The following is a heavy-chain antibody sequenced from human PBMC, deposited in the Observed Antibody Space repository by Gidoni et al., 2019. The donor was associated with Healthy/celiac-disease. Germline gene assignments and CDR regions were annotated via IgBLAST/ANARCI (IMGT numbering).Heavy chain of an antibody. D-gene: IGHD2-2*01. CDR2: INPSGGST. J-gene: IGHJ6*03. CDR1: GYPFPSYY. V-gene: IGHV1-46*01. CDR3: ARGYCSSTSCRYYMDV. Sequence: QVQLVQSGAGVKKPGASVKVSCKASGYPFPSYYMHWVRQAPGHGLELMGIINPSGGSTSYAQEFQGRVTMTRDTSTSTVYMELSSLRSEDTAVYYCARGYCSSTSCRYYMDVWGKGTTVTVSS.